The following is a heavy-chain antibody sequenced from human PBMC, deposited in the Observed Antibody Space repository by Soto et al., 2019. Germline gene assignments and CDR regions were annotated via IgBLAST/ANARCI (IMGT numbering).Heavy chain of an antibody. CDR3: PHSYYYDSSGYYYRKGDYCDC. J-gene: IGHJ4*02. Sequence: QITLKESGPTLVKPTQTLTLTCTFSGFSLSTSGVGVGWIRQPPGKALEWLALIYWDDDKRYSPSLKSRLTIHTDTSKNQVALTMTNMEPVDTATYYCPHSYYYDSSGYYYRKGDYCDCWGQGTLVTVSS. V-gene: IGHV2-5*02. D-gene: IGHD3-22*01. CDR2: IYWDDDK. CDR1: GFSLSTSGVG.